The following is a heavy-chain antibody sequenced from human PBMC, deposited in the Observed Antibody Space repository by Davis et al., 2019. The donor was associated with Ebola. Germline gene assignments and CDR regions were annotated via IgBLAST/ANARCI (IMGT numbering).Heavy chain of an antibody. CDR1: GDSIGSSSYY. J-gene: IGHJ5*02. Sequence: SETLSLTCTVSGDSIGSSSYYWGWIRQPPGKGLEWIGSIYYSGSTYYNPSLKSRVTISVDTSKNQFSLKLSSVTAADTAVYYCASWGGPSPNWFDPWGQGTLVTVSS. D-gene: IGHD3-16*01. CDR3: ASWGGPSPNWFDP. CDR2: IYYSGST. V-gene: IGHV4-39*07.